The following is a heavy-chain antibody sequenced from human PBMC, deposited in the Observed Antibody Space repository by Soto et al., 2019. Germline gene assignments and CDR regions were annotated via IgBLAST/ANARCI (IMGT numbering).Heavy chain of an antibody. V-gene: IGHV1-69*13. Sequence: VKVSCKASGGTFSSYAISWVRQAPGQGLEWMGGIIPIFGTANYAQKFQGRVTITADESTSTAYMELSSLRSEDTAVYYCARGRYYYDSSGFDYWGQGTLVTVSS. D-gene: IGHD3-22*01. CDR2: IIPIFGTA. CDR1: GGTFSSYA. J-gene: IGHJ4*02. CDR3: ARGRYYYDSSGFDY.